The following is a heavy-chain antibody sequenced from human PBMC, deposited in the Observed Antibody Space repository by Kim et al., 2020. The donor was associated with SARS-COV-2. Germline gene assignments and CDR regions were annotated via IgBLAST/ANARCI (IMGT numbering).Heavy chain of an antibody. CDR3: ARRSYYYYGMDV. D-gene: IGHD3-10*01. CDR1: GGSFSGYY. CDR2: INHSGST. Sequence: SETLSLTCAVYGGSFSGYYWSWIRQPPGKGLEWIGEINHSGSTNYNPSLKSRVTISVDTSKNQFSLKLSSVTAADTAVYYCARRSYYYYGMDVWGQGTTVTVSS. V-gene: IGHV4-34*01. J-gene: IGHJ6*02.